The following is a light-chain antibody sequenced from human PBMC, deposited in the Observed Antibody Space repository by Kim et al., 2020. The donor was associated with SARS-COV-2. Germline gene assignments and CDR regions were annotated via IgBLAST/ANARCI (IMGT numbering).Light chain of an antibody. CDR2: GAS. J-gene: IGKJ1*01. CDR3: QQYGSSVWT. V-gene: IGKV3-20*01. CDR1: QSVARNY. Sequence: EIVLTQSPGTLSLSPGERATLSCRASQSVARNYLAWYQQKPGQAPRLLIYGASSRATDIPDRFSGSGSGTDFTLTISRLEPEDFAVYYCQQYGSSVWTFGQGTKVDIK.